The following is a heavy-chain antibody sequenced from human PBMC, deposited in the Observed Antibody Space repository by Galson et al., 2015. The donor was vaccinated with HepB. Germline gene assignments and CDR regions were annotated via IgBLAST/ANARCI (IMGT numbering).Heavy chain of an antibody. CDR2: ISIYNDNT. CDR3: ARGRYNITPPGY. D-gene: IGHD1-14*01. CDR1: GYNFATFG. Sequence: SVKVSCKASGYNFATFGINWVRQAPGQGLEWMGWISIYNDNTNYAQKFQGRVTMTTDTSTRTVYMELRSLRSDDTAVYYCARGRYNITPPGYWGQGTLVTVSS. V-gene: IGHV1-18*01. J-gene: IGHJ4*02.